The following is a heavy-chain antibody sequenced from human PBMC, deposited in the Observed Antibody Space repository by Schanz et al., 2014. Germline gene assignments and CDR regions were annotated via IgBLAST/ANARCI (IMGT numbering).Heavy chain of an antibody. CDR1: GFAFSSYG. V-gene: IGHV3-23*04. CDR3: AKYRGYYRVSGSYRELEY. CDR2: IGVDGTTT. J-gene: IGHJ4*02. D-gene: IGHD3-10*01. Sequence: EVQLVESGGGLVKPGGSLRLSYLASGFAFSSYGMNWLRQAPGKGLEWVSVIGVDGTTTYYADSVKGRFTISRDNSKNTLYLQMNSLRPEDTAVYYCAKYRGYYRVSGSYRELEYWGQGTLVTVSS.